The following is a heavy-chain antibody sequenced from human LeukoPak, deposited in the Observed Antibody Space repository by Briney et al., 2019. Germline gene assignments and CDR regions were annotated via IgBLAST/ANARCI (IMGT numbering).Heavy chain of an antibody. J-gene: IGHJ3*02. CDR2: IFYTGNT. D-gene: IGHD2-8*01. V-gene: IGHV4-39*07. CDR3: AREMDQIMDDAFDI. CDR1: GDSISNSNYY. Sequence: SETLSLTCTVSGDSISNSNYYWGWFRQLPGRGLEWIGVIFYTGNTYYNPSLKGRVTMSVDTSKNQFSLNLWSVTVADTAMYYCAREMDQIMDDAFDIWGQGTMVTVSS.